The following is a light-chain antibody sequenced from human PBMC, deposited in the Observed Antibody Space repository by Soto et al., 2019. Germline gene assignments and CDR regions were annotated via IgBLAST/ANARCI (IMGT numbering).Light chain of an antibody. Sequence: DIQLTQSPSFLSASVGDRATITCRASQGISSYLAWYQQKPGKAPKPLIYAASTLQSGVPSRFSGSGSGTEFTLTISSLQPEDFATYYCQQLNSYPITFGQGTRLEIK. V-gene: IGKV1-9*01. J-gene: IGKJ5*01. CDR3: QQLNSYPIT. CDR1: QGISSY. CDR2: AAS.